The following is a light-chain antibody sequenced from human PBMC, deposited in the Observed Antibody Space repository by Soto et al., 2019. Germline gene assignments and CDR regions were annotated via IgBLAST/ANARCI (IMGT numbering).Light chain of an antibody. Sequence: IRVTQSPSTLSGSVGERVTITCRASQTISSWLAWYQQKPGKAPKLLIYKASTLKSGVPSRFSGSGSGTEFTLTISSLQPDDFATYYCKHSTSYPEGFAEGTKV. CDR1: QTISSW. V-gene: IGKV1-5*03. CDR2: KAS. J-gene: IGKJ1*01. CDR3: KHSTSYPEG.